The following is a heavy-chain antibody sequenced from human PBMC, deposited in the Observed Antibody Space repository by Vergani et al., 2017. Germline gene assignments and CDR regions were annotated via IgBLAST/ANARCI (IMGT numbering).Heavy chain of an antibody. CDR1: GFTLSNYH. J-gene: IGHJ4*02. D-gene: IGHD6-19*01. CDR3: AKHFSGWGIDY. V-gene: IGHV3-30*02. Sequence: QVQLVESGGGVVQRGGSLRLSCATSGFTLSNYHMQWIRQGPGKGLEFVAFIQFDGSNQYYADSVKGRFTLSRDFSKNTLYLQMNSLRTDDTATYYCAKHFSGWGIDYWGQGTQVIVSS. CDR2: IQFDGSNQ.